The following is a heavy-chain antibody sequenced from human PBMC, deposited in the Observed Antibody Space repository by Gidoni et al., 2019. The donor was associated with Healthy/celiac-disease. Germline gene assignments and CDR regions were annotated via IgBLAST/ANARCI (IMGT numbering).Heavy chain of an antibody. J-gene: IGHJ3*02. V-gene: IGHV3-30-3*01. D-gene: IGHD2-2*01. CDR2: ISYDGSNK. CDR1: GFTFSSYA. Sequence: QVQLVESGGGVVQPGRSLRLSCAASGFTFSSYAMHWVRQAPGKGLEWVAVISYDGSNKYYADSVKGRFTISRDNSKNTLYLQMNSLRAEDTAVYYCAREGCHYSSSTSCSAFDIWGQGTMVTVSS. CDR3: AREGCHYSSSTSCSAFDI.